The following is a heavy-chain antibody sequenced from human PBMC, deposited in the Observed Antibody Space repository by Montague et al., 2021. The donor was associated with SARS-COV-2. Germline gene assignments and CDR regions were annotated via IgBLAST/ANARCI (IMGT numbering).Heavy chain of an antibody. D-gene: IGHD2-15*01. CDR3: ARRGEVEPGIAIAATFDP. J-gene: IGHJ5*02. CDR2: ICNSGRT. V-gene: IGHV4-39*01. CDR1: DDSISTSTIYY. Sequence: SETLSLTCAVSDDSISTSTIYYWGWIRQPPGKGLEWIGSICNSGRTFYNPSLKSRVTMSVDASKNQFSVRLTSVTAADSAVYYCARRGEVEPGIAIAATFDPWGQGILVTVSS.